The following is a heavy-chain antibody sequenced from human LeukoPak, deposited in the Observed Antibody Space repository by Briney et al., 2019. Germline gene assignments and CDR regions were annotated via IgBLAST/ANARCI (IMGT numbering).Heavy chain of an antibody. V-gene: IGHV1-2*02. CDR3: ARGDYLSDFDY. Sequence: ASVKVSCKASGYTFITYGITWVRQAPGQGLEWMGWINPNSGGTNYAQKFQGRVTMTRDTSISTAYMELSRLRSDDTAVYYCARGDYLSDFDYWGQGTLVTVSS. CDR1: GYTFITYG. D-gene: IGHD4-17*01. CDR2: INPNSGGT. J-gene: IGHJ4*02.